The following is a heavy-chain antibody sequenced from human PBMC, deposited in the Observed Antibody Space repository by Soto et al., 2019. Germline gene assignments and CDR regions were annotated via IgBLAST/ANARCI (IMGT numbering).Heavy chain of an antibody. CDR2: ISHTGNT. V-gene: IGHV4-59*01. CDR1: DASISKYY. J-gene: IGHJ4*02. D-gene: IGHD3-10*02. CDR3: ARGQLLFAY. Sequence: PSETLSLTCSVSDASISKYYWSWIRQPPGKGLEWIGYISHTGNTSYNPSLESRLTISMDKSKNQLSLNLNSVTTADTAVYYCARGQLLFAYWGQGTPVTVSS.